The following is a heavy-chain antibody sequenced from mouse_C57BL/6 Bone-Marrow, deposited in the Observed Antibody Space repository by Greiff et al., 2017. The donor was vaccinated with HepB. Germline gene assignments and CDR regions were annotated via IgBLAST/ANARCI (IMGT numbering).Heavy chain of an antibody. CDR2: INPYNGDT. CDR1: GYSFTGYF. CDR3: ARNIYYDYDASYYYAMDY. Sequence: EVKVVESGPELVKPGDSVKISCKASGYSFTGYFMNWVMQSHGKSLEWIGRINPYNGDTFYNQKFKGKATLTVDKSSSTAHMELRSLTSEDSAVYYCARNIYYDYDASYYYAMDYWGQGTSVTVSS. J-gene: IGHJ4*01. D-gene: IGHD2-4*01. V-gene: IGHV1-20*01.